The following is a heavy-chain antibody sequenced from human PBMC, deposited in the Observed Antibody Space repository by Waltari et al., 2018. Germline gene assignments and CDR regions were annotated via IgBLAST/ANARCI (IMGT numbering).Heavy chain of an antibody. CDR1: GFTFSSYA. Sequence: EVQLLESGGGLVQPGGSLRLSCAASGFTFSSYAMSWVRQAPGKGLEWVSAISGSGGSTYYADSVKGRFTISRDNSKNTLYLQMNGLRAEDTAVYYCAKGGSVAGPGGDDAFDIWGQGTMVTVSS. J-gene: IGHJ3*02. CDR3: AKGGSVAGPGGDDAFDI. D-gene: IGHD6-19*01. V-gene: IGHV3-23*01. CDR2: ISGSGGST.